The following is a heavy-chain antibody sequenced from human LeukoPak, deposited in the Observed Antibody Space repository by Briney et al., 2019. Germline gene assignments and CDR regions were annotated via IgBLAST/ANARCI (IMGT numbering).Heavy chain of an antibody. CDR3: AQTHYDFWSGYYTFWFDP. Sequence: SVKVSCKASGGTFSSYTISWVRQAPGQGLEWMGRIIPILGIANYAQKFQGRVTITADKSTSTAYMELSSLRSEDTPVYYCAQTHYDFWSGYYTFWFDPWGEGTLVTVSS. J-gene: IGHJ5*02. V-gene: IGHV1-69*02. CDR2: IIPILGIA. CDR1: GGTFSSYT. D-gene: IGHD3-3*01.